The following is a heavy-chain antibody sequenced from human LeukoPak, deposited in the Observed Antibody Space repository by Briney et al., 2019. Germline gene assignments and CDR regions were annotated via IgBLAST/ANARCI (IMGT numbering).Heavy chain of an antibody. V-gene: IGHV3-7*01. Sequence: GGSLRLSCAASGFTFSTYWMSWVRQAPGKGLEWVANIKEDGSEKYYVGSVKGRFTIFRDNAKNSLYLQMNSLRAEDTAVYYCARDSFYASDYWGQGTLVTVSS. D-gene: IGHD2-2*01. CDR2: IKEDGSEK. J-gene: IGHJ4*02. CDR1: GFTFSTYW. CDR3: ARDSFYASDY.